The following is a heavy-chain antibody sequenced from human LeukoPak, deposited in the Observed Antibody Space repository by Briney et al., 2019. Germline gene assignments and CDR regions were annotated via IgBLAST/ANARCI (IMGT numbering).Heavy chain of an antibody. D-gene: IGHD6-13*01. CDR2: INTNTGNP. V-gene: IGHV7-4-1*02. Sequence: ASVKVSCKASGYTFTSYAMNWVRQAPGQGLEWMGWINTNTGNPTYAQGFTGRFVFSLDTSVSTAYLQISSLKAEDTAVYYCARVGQQLVAYYYYGMDVWGQGTTVTVSS. CDR3: ARVGQQLVAYYYYGMDV. J-gene: IGHJ6*02. CDR1: GYTFTSYA.